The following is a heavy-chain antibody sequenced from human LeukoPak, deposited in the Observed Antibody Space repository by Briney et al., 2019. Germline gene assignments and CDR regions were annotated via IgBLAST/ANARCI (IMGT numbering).Heavy chain of an antibody. D-gene: IGHD3-22*01. CDR2: IYYSGST. V-gene: IGHV4-39*01. CDR1: GGSISSSSYY. Sequence: PSETLSLTCTVSGGSISSSSYYWGWIRQPPGKGLEWTGSIYYSGSTYYNPSLKSRVTISVDTSKNQFSLKLSSVTAADTAVYYCARHTFYYYDSSGYYERPFDYWGQGTLVTVSS. J-gene: IGHJ4*02. CDR3: ARHTFYYYDSSGYYERPFDY.